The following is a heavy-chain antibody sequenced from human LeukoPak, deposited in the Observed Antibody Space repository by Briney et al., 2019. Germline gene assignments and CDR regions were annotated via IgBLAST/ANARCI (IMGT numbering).Heavy chain of an antibody. CDR2: VYYSGST. D-gene: IGHD1-1*01. J-gene: IGHJ4*02. CDR1: GGSIRSDF. V-gene: IGHV4-59*01. CDR3: ARTSNYWPPYFDY. Sequence: SETLSLTCTVSGGSIRSDFWSWIRQPPGKGLEWIGYVYYSGSTNYSPSPNSRVTISIDTSKNKFSLKLTSVTAADTAVYYCARTSNYWPPYFDYWGQGALVTVSS.